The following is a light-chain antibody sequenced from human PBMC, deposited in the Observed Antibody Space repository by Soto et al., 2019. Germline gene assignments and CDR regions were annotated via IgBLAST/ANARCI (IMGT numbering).Light chain of an antibody. CDR3: SSYAGGGNYV. Sequence: QSALTQPPSASGSPGQSVTISCTGTSSDVGAYNYVSWYQQHPGKAPKLMVYEVTKRPSGVPDRFSGSKSGNTASLTVSGLQAEDEADYLCSSYAGGGNYVFGTGTKLTVL. J-gene: IGLJ1*01. CDR2: EVT. V-gene: IGLV2-8*01. CDR1: SSDVGAYNY.